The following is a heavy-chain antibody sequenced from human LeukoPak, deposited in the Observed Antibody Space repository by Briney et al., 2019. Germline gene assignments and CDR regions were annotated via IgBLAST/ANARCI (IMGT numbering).Heavy chain of an antibody. CDR1: GFSISSSSYY. V-gene: IGHV4-39*02. D-gene: IGHD3-10*01. CDR3: AREPDWFGDPTLGYYYSGMDV. J-gene: IGHJ6*02. CDR2: IDYSGST. Sequence: SETLSLTCTVSGFSISSSSYYWGWLRQPPGKGLEWFGSIDYSGSTCYNPSLKSRVTISVDTSKNQFSLKLSCVTAADTAVYYCAREPDWFGDPTLGYYYSGMDVWGQGTTATVSS.